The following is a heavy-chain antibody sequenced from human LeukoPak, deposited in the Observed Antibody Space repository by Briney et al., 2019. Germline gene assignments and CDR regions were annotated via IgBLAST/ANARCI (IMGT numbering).Heavy chain of an antibody. V-gene: IGHV3-23*01. J-gene: IGHJ3*02. CDR3: AKSIIEVDGPDAFDI. CDR1: GLIFSIYA. Sequence: TGGSQRLFCAPSGLIFSIYAMSWARQAPGEGLECVSAISGSGGSTWSSDTVKGRFTISRDNSKNKLYLQMKSLRAEDTAVDYCAKSIIEVDGPDAFDIWGQGTMVTVSS. D-gene: IGHD6-19*01. CDR2: ISGSGGST.